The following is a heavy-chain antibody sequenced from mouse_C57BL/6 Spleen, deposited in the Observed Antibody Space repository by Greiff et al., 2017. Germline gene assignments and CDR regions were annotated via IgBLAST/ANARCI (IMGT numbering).Heavy chain of an antibody. CDR2: INPNNGGT. CDR3: ARYYGSSWYFGG. CDR1: GYTFTDYN. J-gene: IGHJ1*03. D-gene: IGHD1-1*01. V-gene: IGHV1-22*01. Sequence: VQLQQSGPELVKPGASVKMSCKASGYTFTDYNMHWVKQSHGKSLEWIGYINPNNGGTSYNQRFKGKATLTVNKSSSTAYMQLRSLTSEDSAVYYCARYYGSSWYFGGWGTGTTVTVSS.